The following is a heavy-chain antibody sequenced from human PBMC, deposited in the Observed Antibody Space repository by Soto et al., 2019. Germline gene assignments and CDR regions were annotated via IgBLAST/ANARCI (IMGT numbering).Heavy chain of an antibody. CDR3: ATGVGFYGMDV. CDR2: TIPMFGTT. J-gene: IGHJ6*02. CDR1: GGTFSSYA. V-gene: IGHV1-69*06. D-gene: IGHD7-27*01. Sequence: QVQLVQSGAEVKKPGSSVKVSCTASGGTFSSYAISWVRQAPGQGLEWMGGTIPMFGTTSYAQRFQGRVTITADKSSSTAYMELSSLRSEDTAVYYGATGVGFYGMDVWGQGTTVTVSS.